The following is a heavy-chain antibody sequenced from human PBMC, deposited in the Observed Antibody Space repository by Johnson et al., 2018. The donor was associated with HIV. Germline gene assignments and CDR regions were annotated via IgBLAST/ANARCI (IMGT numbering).Heavy chain of an antibody. J-gene: IGHJ3*02. CDR2: IWYDGSNK. V-gene: IGHV3-33*06. CDR3: AKGEQRVISRKGHDAFDI. D-gene: IGHD6-6*01. Sequence: QVQLVESGGGVVQPGRSLRLSCAASGFTFSSYGMHWVRQAPGKGLEWVAVIWYDGSNKYYADSVKGRFTISRDNSKNTLYLQMNSLRVEDTAVYYCAKGEQRVISRKGHDAFDIWGQGTMVTVSS. CDR1: GFTFSSYG.